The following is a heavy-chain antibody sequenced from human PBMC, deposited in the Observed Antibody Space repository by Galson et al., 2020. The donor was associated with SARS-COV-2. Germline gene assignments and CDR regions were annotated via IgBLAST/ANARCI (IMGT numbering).Heavy chain of an antibody. V-gene: IGHV2-70*01. CDR1: GFSLITRGMC. D-gene: IGHD3-22*01. CDR2: IDSDDAK. J-gene: IGHJ3*02. Sequence: SGPTLVKPTQTLTLTCTFSGFSLITRGMCVSWIRQPPRKALEWLALIDSDDAKYYSTSPKTRPTPSKDTSKNQVVLTMTNMDPVDTATYYCARITWYYYDSSGYSPGAFDIWGQGTMVTVSS. CDR3: ARITWYYYDSSGYSPGAFDI.